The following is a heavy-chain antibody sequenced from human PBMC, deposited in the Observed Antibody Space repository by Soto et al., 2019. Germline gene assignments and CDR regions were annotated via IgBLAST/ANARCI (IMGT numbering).Heavy chain of an antibody. D-gene: IGHD2-21*01. J-gene: IGHJ4*02. V-gene: IGHV3-30-3*01. CDR1: GFTFSSYA. CDR2: ISYDGSNK. CDR3: ARASAPPIYY. Sequence: GWSLRLSCAASGFTFSSYAMHWVRQAPGKGLEWVAFISYDGSNKYYADSVKGRFTISRDNSKNTLYLQMNSLRAEDTAVYYCARASAPPIYYRAQRTAFPVSS.